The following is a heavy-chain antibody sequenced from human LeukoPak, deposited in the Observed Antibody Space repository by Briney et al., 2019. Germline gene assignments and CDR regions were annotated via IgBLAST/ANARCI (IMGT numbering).Heavy chain of an antibody. V-gene: IGHV3-21*01. CDR3: AIKYSNYFDY. J-gene: IGHJ4*02. D-gene: IGHD4-11*01. CDR2: ISSSSYI. Sequence: GGSLRLSCAASGFTFSSYSMNWVRQARGKGLEWGSSISSSSYIYYADSVKGRFTISRDNAKNSLYLQMNSLRAEDTAVYYCAIKYSNYFDYWGQGTLVTVSS. CDR1: GFTFSSYS.